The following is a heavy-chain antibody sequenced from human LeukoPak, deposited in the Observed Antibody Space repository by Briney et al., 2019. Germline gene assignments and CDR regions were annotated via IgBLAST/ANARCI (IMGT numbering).Heavy chain of an antibody. CDR1: GYTFSSYG. J-gene: IGHJ4*02. D-gene: IGHD4/OR15-4a*01. CDR3: ARDVDSTMVLFDY. V-gene: IGHV1-18*01. CDR2: ISGYNGNT. Sequence: ASVKVSRKASGYTFSSYGISWVGQAPGQGLEWMGGISGYNGNTKYAQKLQDRVTMTTDTSTSTAYMELRSLRSDDTAVYYCARDVDSTMVLFDYWGQGTLVTVSS.